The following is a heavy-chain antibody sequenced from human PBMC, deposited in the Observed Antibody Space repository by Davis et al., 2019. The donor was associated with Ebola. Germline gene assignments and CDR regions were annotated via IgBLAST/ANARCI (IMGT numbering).Heavy chain of an antibody. CDR3: AKSGLSFGVVKYHYGMDV. CDR2: ISSSSSYI. Sequence: PGGSLRLSCAASGFTFSSYSMNWVRKAPGKGLEWVSSISSSSSYIYYADSVKGRFTISRDNAKKSLYLQMNSLRAEDTAVYYCAKSGLSFGVVKYHYGMDVWGKGTTVTVSS. V-gene: IGHV3-21*04. J-gene: IGHJ6*04. CDR1: GFTFSSYS. D-gene: IGHD3-3*01.